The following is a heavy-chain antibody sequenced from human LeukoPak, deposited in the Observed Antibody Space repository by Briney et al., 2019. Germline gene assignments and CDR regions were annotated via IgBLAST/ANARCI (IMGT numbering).Heavy chain of an antibody. CDR1: GSSITIVSEY. CDR2: IYYTGST. D-gene: IGHD3-16*01. V-gene: IGHV4-39*01. CDR3: ARRWGNIVGVTYEY. J-gene: IGHJ4*02. Sequence: SETVSLTCTISGSSITIVSEYWGGIRQPPGEGLGGSVGIYYTGSTYYSPALSSRVTRSVQASENQVALIRNSVTAVDTVVYYCARRWGNIVGVTYEYWGQGTLVTVSS.